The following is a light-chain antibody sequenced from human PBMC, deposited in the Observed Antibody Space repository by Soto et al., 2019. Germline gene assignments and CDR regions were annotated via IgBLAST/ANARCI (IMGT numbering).Light chain of an antibody. CDR1: SSDVGGYSF. Sequence: QSVLTQPASVSGSPGQSITVSCTGTSSDVGGYSFVSWYQQHPGKAPKLMIYDVSNRPSGISSRFSGSKSGNTASLTISGLQAEDEADYYCSSYTSNNTLVFGGGTQLTVL. V-gene: IGLV2-14*01. CDR2: DVS. J-gene: IGLJ2*01. CDR3: SSYTSNNTLV.